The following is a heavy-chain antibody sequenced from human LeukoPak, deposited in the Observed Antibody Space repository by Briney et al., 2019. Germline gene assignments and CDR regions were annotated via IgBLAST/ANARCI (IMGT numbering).Heavy chain of an antibody. CDR3: ARGLARAIFGVVIHYYYYGMDV. J-gene: IGHJ6*02. V-gene: IGHV4-61*02. Sequence: SQTLSLTCTVSGGSISSGSYYWSWIRQPAGKGLEWIGRIYTSGSTNYNPSLKSRVTISVDASKNQFSLKLSSVTAADTAVYYCARGLARAIFGVVIHYYYYGMDVWAKGPRSPSP. CDR1: GGSISSGSYY. CDR2: IYTSGST. D-gene: IGHD3-3*01.